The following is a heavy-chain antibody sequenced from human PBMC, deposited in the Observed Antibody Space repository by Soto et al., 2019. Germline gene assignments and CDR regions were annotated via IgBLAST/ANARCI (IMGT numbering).Heavy chain of an antibody. Sequence: ASVKVSCKASGYTFTGSYMHWVRQAPGQGLEWMGWINPNTGDTNYAQKSQGRGTMTRDTSISTAYMDLSRLRSDDTAVYYCARGGGTTHWFDPWGQGTLVTVS. CDR3: ARGGGTTHWFDP. V-gene: IGHV1-2*02. J-gene: IGHJ5*02. CDR1: GYTFTGSY. CDR2: INPNTGDT. D-gene: IGHD2-15*01.